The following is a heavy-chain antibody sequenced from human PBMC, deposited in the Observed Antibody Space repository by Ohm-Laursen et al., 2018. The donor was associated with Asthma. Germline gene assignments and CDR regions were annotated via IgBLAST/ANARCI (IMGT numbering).Heavy chain of an antibody. Sequence: SLRLSCAASGFTFSSYSMSWVRQAPGKGLERVVNIKRDGSEIYYVDSVKGRFTISRDNVENSVYLQMNSLRAEDTAVYYCVRGGSSGWHFDYWGQGTLVSVSS. V-gene: IGHV3-7*01. J-gene: IGHJ4*02. CDR1: GFTFSSYS. D-gene: IGHD6-19*01. CDR3: VRGGSSGWHFDY. CDR2: IKRDGSEI.